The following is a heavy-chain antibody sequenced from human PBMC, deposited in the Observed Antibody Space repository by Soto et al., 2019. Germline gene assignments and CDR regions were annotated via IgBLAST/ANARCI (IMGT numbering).Heavy chain of an antibody. D-gene: IGHD2-15*01. J-gene: IGHJ6*02. CDR2: ISYDGRNK. CDR3: VRDTDYCSGGTCYSSHDMDV. Sequence: HPGGSLRLSCAASGFSFSSYAMHWVLQAPGNGLEWVAVISYDGRNKYYADSVKGRFTISRDNSKNTLYLEMNSMRVEETAVYHCVRDTDYCSGGTCYSSHDMDVWGQGTTVTVYS. CDR1: GFSFSSYA. V-gene: IGHV3-30*04.